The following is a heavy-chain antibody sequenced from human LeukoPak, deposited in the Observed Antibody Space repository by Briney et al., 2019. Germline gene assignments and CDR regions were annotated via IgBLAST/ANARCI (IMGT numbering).Heavy chain of an antibody. CDR2: IYYSRST. Sequence: SETLSLTCTASGGSISSYYWSWIRQPPGKGLEWIGYIYYSRSTNYNPSLKSRVTISVDTSKNQFSLKLSSVTAADTAVYYCARQGYGSGSYYFDYWGQGTLVTVSS. V-gene: IGHV4-59*08. CDR1: GGSISSYY. J-gene: IGHJ4*02. D-gene: IGHD3-10*01. CDR3: ARQGYGSGSYYFDY.